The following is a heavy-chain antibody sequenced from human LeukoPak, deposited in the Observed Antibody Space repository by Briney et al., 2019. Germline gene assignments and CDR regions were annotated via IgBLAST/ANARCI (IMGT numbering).Heavy chain of an antibody. CDR3: ARSYYYDSRWFDP. Sequence: PSETLSLTCSVSGGSISSYYWSWIRQLPGKGLEWIGYIYYSGSTNYNPSLKSRVTISVDTSKNQFSLKLSSVTAADTAVYYCARSYYYDSRWFDPWGQGTLVTVSS. D-gene: IGHD3-22*01. CDR1: GGSISSYY. V-gene: IGHV4-59*01. J-gene: IGHJ5*02. CDR2: IYYSGST.